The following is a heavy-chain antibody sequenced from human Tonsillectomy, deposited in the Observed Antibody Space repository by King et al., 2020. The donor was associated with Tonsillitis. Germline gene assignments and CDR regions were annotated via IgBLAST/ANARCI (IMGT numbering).Heavy chain of an antibody. V-gene: IGHV3-20*04. CDR3: ARRASAVTWWYFDL. D-gene: IGHD4-17*01. CDR1: GFIFEDYG. Sequence: VQLVESGGGLVRPGGSLRLSCAASGFIFEDYGLSWVRQAPGKGLEWLSGINWNGASTGFADSVKGRVTISRDNAKKSLYLHMNSLRAEDTALYYCARRASAVTWWYFDLWGRGTLVTVSS. CDR2: INWNGAST. J-gene: IGHJ2*01.